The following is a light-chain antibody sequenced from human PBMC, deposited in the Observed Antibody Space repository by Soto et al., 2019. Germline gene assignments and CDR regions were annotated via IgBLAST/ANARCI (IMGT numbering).Light chain of an antibody. Sequence: DIRMTQSQSSLFALVGDRVTITCKASQDIRNNLNWYQQKPGKAPKLLIYDASNLETGVPSRFRGSGSGTDFTFTISSLQPEDIATYYCQQYDNLPLTFGGGTKVEIK. V-gene: IGKV1-33*01. CDR1: QDIRNN. J-gene: IGKJ4*01. CDR3: QQYDNLPLT. CDR2: DAS.